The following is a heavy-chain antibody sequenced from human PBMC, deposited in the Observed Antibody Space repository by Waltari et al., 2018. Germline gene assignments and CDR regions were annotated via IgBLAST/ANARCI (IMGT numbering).Heavy chain of an antibody. V-gene: IGHV4-38-2*01. D-gene: IGHD2-15*01. J-gene: IGHJ5*02. Sequence: QVQLLESGPGLLKPSETLSLTCAVSGYSISRVSYWGCIRLPQGRGLAWIGSSYHSWSTYYNPSLKSRVTISVDTSKNQCSLKLSSVTAADTAVYYCARTKYCSGGSCYSNWFDPWGQGTLVTVSS. CDR1: GYSISRVSY. CDR2: SYHSWST. CDR3: ARTKYCSGGSCYSNWFDP.